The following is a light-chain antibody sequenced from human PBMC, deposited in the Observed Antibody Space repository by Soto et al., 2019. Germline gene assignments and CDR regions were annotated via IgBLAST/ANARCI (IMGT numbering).Light chain of an antibody. J-gene: IGKJ3*01. CDR1: QDIRTS. CDR3: QQYDTLPPFT. CDR2: GAS. V-gene: IGKV1-33*01. Sequence: DIQMTQSPSSLSASVGARVSITCQASQDIRTSLSWFQQKPGRDPKLLIYGASNLETGVPSRFRGSGSGTDFTFTISSLQPEDIATYYCQQYDTLPPFTFGPGTKVDIK.